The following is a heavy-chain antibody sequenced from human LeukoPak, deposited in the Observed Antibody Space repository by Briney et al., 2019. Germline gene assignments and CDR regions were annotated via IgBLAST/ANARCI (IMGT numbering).Heavy chain of an antibody. J-gene: IGHJ6*03. Sequence: GESLKISCKGSGYSFTSYWIGWVRQMPGKGLEWMGIIYPGDSDTRYSPSFQGQVTISADKSISTAYLQWSSLKASDTAMYYCARQGSGYSPAYYYYMDVWGKGTTVTISS. D-gene: IGHD5-18*01. CDR2: IYPGDSDT. CDR3: ARQGSGYSPAYYYYMDV. CDR1: GYSFTSYW. V-gene: IGHV5-51*01.